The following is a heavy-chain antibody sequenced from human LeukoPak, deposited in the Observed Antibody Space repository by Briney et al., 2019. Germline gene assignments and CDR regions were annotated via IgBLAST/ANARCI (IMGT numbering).Heavy chain of an antibody. Sequence: GASLKISCKGSGYNFTTFTTYWISWVRQMPGKGLEWMGRIDPSDSYTNDSPSFQDHVTISADKSISTAYRQWSSLKASDTAMYYSARHPPAMDVWGQGTKVTVSS. CDR1: GYNFTTFTTYW. CDR3: ARHPPAMDV. J-gene: IGHJ6*02. CDR2: IDPSDSYT. V-gene: IGHV5-10-1*01.